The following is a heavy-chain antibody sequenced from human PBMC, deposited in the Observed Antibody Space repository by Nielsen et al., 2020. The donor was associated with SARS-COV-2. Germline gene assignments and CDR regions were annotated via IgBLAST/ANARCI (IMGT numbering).Heavy chain of an antibody. CDR1: GFTFDDYA. V-gene: IGHV3-9*01. J-gene: IGHJ4*02. CDR2: ISWNSGSI. Sequence: SLKISCAASGFTFDDYAMHWVRQAPGKGLEWVSGISWNSGSIGYADSVKGRLTVSRDNARNTLSLQLNSLTAVDTAVYYCVRAGDDYTWFVNWGQGTLVTVSS. CDR3: VRAGDDYTWFVN. D-gene: IGHD5-24*01.